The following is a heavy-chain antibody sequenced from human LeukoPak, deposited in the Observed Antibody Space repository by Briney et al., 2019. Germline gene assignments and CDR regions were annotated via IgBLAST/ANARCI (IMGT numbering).Heavy chain of an antibody. D-gene: IGHD1-7*01. J-gene: IGHJ3*02. CDR1: GFTFSSPG. Sequence: PGGSLRLSCAPSGFTFSSPGMNWVRQAPGKGLEWVATISGDSASKFYADSVRGRFTISRDNAKNSLYLQMNSLRAEDMAVYYCAKYQTGTWTSYDSSDIWGQGTLVTVSS. V-gene: IGHV3-21*01. CDR2: ISGDSASK. CDR3: AKYQTGTWTSYDSSDI.